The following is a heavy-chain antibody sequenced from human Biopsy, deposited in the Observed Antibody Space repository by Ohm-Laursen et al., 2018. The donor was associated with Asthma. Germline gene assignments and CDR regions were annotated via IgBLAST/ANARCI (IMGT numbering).Heavy chain of an antibody. J-gene: IGHJ5*02. CDR2: ISPSGNT. D-gene: IGHD1-20*01. CDR1: GGSISSGDYS. V-gene: IGHV4-30-2*01. CDR3: ARAAITGIRGWFDP. Sequence: TLSLTCAVSGGSISSGDYSWSWIRQPPGKGLEWIGFISPSGNTYYSPSLKSRLTISVDRSKNQFSLRLSSVTAADTAVYFCARAAITGIRGWFDPWGQGTQVTVSS.